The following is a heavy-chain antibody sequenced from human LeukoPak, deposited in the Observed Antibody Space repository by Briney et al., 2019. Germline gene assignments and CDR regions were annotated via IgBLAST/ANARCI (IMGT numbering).Heavy chain of an antibody. CDR1: GYTFTDYT. V-gene: IGHV7-4-1*02. D-gene: IGHD3-3*01. Sequence: ASVKVSCKTSGYTFTDYTLDWVRQAPGRGLEWMGWISTKTGTPHVQCFTGRFVFSLDTSVSTAYLQISNLNLDDTAVYYCARILGDHQKDFHHWGQGTLVTVSS. CDR3: ARILGDHQKDFHH. CDR2: ISTKTGTP. J-gene: IGHJ1*01.